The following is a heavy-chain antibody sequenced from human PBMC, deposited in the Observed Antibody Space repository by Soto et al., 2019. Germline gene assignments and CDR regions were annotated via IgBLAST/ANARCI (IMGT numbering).Heavy chain of an antibody. CDR3: ARGYCSGGSCYYNWFDP. CDR2: IYHSGST. J-gene: IGHJ5*02. V-gene: IGHV4-30-2*01. CDR1: AGSISSGGYS. D-gene: IGHD2-15*01. Sequence: SETLSLTCAVSAGSISSGGYSWSWLRQPPGRGLEWIGYIYHSGSTYYNPSLKSRVTISVDRSKNQFSLKLSSVTAADTAVYYCARGYCSGGSCYYNWFDPWGQGTLVAVSS.